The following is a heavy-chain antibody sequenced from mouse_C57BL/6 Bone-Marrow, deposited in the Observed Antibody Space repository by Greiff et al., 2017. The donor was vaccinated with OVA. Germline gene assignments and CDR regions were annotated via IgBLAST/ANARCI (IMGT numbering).Heavy chain of an antibody. CDR2: IRNKANGYTT. CDR3: ARDYYGSRGWAMDY. Sequence: EVKLMESGGGLVQPGGSLSLSCAASGFTFTDYYMSWVRQPPGKALEWLGFIRNKANGYTTEYSASVKGRFTISRDNSQSILYLQMNALRAEDSATYYCARDYYGSRGWAMDYWGQGTSVTVSS. J-gene: IGHJ4*01. CDR1: GFTFTDYY. V-gene: IGHV7-3*01. D-gene: IGHD1-1*01.